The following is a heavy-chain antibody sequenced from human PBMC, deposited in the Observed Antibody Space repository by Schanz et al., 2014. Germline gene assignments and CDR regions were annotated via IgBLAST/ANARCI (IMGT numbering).Heavy chain of an antibody. CDR1: GYTFNHYG. D-gene: IGHD3-3*01. CDR2: ISGANGNP. CDR3: ARTASHDVWRGYIPHYAFDL. V-gene: IGHV1-18*01. J-gene: IGHJ3*01. Sequence: QVQLVQSGAEVKKPGASVKVSCKASGYTFNHYGVMWVRQVPGQGLEWVGWISGANGNPKSARALQDRLTITIDTSPSTAFLELRNLRSDDTAVFYCARTASHDVWRGYIPHYAFDLWGQGTVVIVSS.